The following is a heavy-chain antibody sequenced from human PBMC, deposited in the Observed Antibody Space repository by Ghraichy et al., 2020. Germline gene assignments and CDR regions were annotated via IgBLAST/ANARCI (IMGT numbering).Heavy chain of an antibody. J-gene: IGHJ4*02. V-gene: IGHV3-23*01. D-gene: IGHD6-13*01. CDR3: AKDRSWYGSSWAPDY. Sequence: GGSLRLSCEASGFSFSSYAMSWVRQAPGEGLEWVSVISGSGSSTYYADSVKGRFTISRDNFKNTLYLQMNSLRAEDTALYYCAKDRSWYGSSWAPDYWGQGTLVTVSS. CDR1: GFSFSSYA. CDR2: ISGSGSST.